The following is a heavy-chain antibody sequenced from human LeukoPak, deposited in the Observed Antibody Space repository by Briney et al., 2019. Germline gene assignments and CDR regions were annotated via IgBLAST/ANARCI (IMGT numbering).Heavy chain of an antibody. Sequence: GASVKVSCKASGYTFTGYYMHCVRRAPGQGREWMGWINPNSGGTNYAQQFQGRVTMTRDTSISTAYMELSRLRSDDTAVYYCARDYYDSSGFGAFHIWGQGTMVSVSS. V-gene: IGHV1-2*02. J-gene: IGHJ3*02. CDR2: INPNSGGT. CDR1: GYTFTGYY. CDR3: ARDYYDSSGFGAFHI. D-gene: IGHD3-22*01.